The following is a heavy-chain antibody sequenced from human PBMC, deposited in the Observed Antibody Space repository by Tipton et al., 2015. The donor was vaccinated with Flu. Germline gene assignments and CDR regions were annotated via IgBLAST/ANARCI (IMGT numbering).Heavy chain of an antibody. Sequence: LSLTCAVSGDSISSDYYWGWIRQFPGKGLVWVSRISPDGSYTSYADSVKGRFTISRDNAKNTLYLQMNNLRAEDTAVYYCARITGYWGQGTLVTVSS. CDR2: ISPDGSYT. V-gene: IGHV3-74*01. CDR1: GDSISSDYY. CDR3: ARITGY. J-gene: IGHJ4*02. D-gene: IGHD1-14*01.